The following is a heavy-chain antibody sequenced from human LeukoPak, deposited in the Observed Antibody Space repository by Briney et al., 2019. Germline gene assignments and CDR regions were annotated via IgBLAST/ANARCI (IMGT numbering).Heavy chain of an antibody. J-gene: IGHJ4*02. Sequence: PGGSLRLSCAASGFTFSSYAMHWVRQAPGKGLEWVAVISYDGSNKYYADSVKGRFTISRDNSKNTLYLQMNSLRAEDTAVYYCARDPLYWGQGTLVTVSP. CDR1: GFTFSSYA. V-gene: IGHV3-30*01. CDR2: ISYDGSNK. CDR3: ARDPLY.